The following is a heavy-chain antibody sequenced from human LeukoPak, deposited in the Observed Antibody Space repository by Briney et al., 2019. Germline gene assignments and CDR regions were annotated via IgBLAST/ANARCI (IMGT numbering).Heavy chain of an antibody. V-gene: IGHV4-34*01. D-gene: IGHD3-22*01. Sequence: PSETLSLTCAVYGGSFSGYYWSWIRQPPGKGLEWIGEINHSGSTNYNPSLKSRVTISVDTSKNQFSLKLSSVTAADTAVYYCARVALDYYDSSGYDYWGQGTLVTVSS. CDR1: GGSFSGYY. J-gene: IGHJ4*02. CDR3: ARVALDYYDSSGYDY. CDR2: INHSGST.